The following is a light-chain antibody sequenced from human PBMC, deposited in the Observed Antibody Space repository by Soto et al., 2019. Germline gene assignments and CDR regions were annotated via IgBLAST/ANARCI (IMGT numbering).Light chain of an antibody. CDR2: DAS. CDR3: QQRSNWPRLT. CDR1: QSVTDF. Sequence: VLAHSPATRALAPGERSTLSFRASQSVTDFLAWYQQKPGQAPRLLIYDASNRATGIPARFSGSGSGTDFTLTISSLEPEDFAVYYCQQRSNWPRLTFGGGTKVDIK. V-gene: IGKV3-11*01. J-gene: IGKJ4*01.